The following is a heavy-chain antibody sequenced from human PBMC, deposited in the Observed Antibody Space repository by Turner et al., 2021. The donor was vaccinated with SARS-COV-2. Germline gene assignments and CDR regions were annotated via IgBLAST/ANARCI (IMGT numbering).Heavy chain of an antibody. Sequence: QVQLVQSGAEVKKPGASVKVSCKVSGYTLIELSMHWVRQAPGKGLEWMGGFDPEDGETIYAQKFQGRGTMTEDTSTDTAYMELSSLRSEDTAVYYCATAPPYCTNGVCPNWFDPWGQGTLVTVSS. CDR3: ATAPPYCTNGVCPNWFDP. J-gene: IGHJ5*02. CDR1: GYTLIELS. D-gene: IGHD2-8*01. V-gene: IGHV1-24*01. CDR2: FDPEDGET.